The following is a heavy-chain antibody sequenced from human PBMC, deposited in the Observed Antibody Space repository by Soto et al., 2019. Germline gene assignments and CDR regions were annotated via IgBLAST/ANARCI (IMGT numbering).Heavy chain of an antibody. CDR2: ISSNGGSI. CDR3: ARGIPVACLDF. D-gene: IGHD2-21*01. Sequence: ESGGDLVQPGGSLRLSCAASGFTFSIYAMQWLGQAPGKGLEYISFISSNGGSIFYANSVKGRFTISRDNSKNTLYLQMDSLRPEDMGVYFCARGIPVACLDFWGLGTLVTVSS. V-gene: IGHV3-64*01. CDR1: GFTFSIYA. J-gene: IGHJ4*02.